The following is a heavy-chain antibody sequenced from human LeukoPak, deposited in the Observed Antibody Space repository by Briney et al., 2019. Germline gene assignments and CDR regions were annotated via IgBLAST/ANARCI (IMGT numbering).Heavy chain of an antibody. CDR2: IYSGGST. J-gene: IGHJ6*02. D-gene: IGHD2-15*01. V-gene: IGHV3-53*01. Sequence: GGSLRLSCAASGFTVSSNYMSWVRQAPGKGLEWVSVIYSGGSTYYADSVKGRFTISRDNSKNTLYLQMNSLRAEDTAVYYCARVPYCSGGSCYSYDYYGMDVWGQGTTVTVSS. CDR1: GFTVSSNY. CDR3: ARVPYCSGGSCYSYDYYGMDV.